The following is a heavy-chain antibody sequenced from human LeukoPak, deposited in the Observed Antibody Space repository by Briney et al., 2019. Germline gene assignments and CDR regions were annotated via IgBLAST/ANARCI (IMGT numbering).Heavy chain of an antibody. D-gene: IGHD4-17*01. J-gene: IGHJ4*02. CDR2: LSSDGSNT. Sequence: PGGSLRLSCAASGFTFSGFPMHWVRQAPGKGLEWVAALSSDGSNTYYTDSVKGRFTISRDNSKNEVYLQMNSLRAEDTAAYYCAREYYGALDYRGQGTLVTVSS. CDR1: GFTFSGFP. CDR3: AREYYGALDY. V-gene: IGHV3-30-3*01.